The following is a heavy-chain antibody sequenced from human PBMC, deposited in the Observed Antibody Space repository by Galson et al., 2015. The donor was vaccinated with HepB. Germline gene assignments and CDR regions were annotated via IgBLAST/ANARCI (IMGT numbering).Heavy chain of an antibody. CDR1: GFTFSNYW. D-gene: IGHD3-3*01. Sequence: SLRLSCAASGFTFSNYWMHWVRQTPGKGLVWVSRINSDGSSTTYAESVKGRFTISRDNAKNTLHLQMNSLRAEDTAVYFCARACGYYDFWSAYHNYYYYMDVWGKGTTVTVSS. CDR3: ARACGYYDFWSAYHNYYYYMDV. J-gene: IGHJ6*03. CDR2: INSDGSST. V-gene: IGHV3-74*01.